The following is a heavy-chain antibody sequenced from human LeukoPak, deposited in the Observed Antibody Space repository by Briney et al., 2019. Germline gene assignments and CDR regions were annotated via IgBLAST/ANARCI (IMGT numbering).Heavy chain of an antibody. CDR3: ARTRRTSFRSYFDF. D-gene: IGHD2-2*01. J-gene: IGHJ4*02. Sequence: SETLSLTCTVSGVSINIGDEYGTWSRQHPGKGLEWIEYLSYTGSTDSTPSLKSRLTLSLDTSKKPFSLKLGSVTAADTAVYYCARTRRTSFRSYFDFWGQGTLVTVSS. CDR1: GVSINIGDEY. CDR2: LSYTGST. V-gene: IGHV4-31*03.